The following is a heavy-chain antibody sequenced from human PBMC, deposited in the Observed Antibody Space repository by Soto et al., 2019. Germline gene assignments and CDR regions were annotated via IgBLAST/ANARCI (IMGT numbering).Heavy chain of an antibody. CDR1: GGTFSSYT. Sequence: QVQLVQSGAEVKKPGSSVKVSCKASGGTFSSYTISWVRQAPGQGLEWMGRIIPILGIANYAQKFQGRVTITADKSTSTAYMELSSLRSEDTAVYYCARDMVFHGQTLHSSGYYLAFDIWGQGTMVTVSS. J-gene: IGHJ3*02. V-gene: IGHV1-69*08. CDR2: IIPILGIA. D-gene: IGHD3-22*01. CDR3: ARDMVFHGQTLHSSGYYLAFDI.